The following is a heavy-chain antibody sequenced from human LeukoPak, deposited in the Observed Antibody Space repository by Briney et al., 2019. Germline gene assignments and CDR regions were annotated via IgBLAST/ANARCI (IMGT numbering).Heavy chain of an antibody. Sequence: GESLKISCKGSGYSFTSYWIGWVRQMPGKGLEWMGIIYPGDSDTRYSPSFQGQVTLSADKSISTAYLQWSSLKASDTAMYYCARAGLVDYYDSSGYYLGYWGQGTLVTVSS. D-gene: IGHD3-22*01. CDR1: GYSFTSYW. J-gene: IGHJ4*02. CDR2: IYPGDSDT. CDR3: ARAGLVDYYDSSGYYLGY. V-gene: IGHV5-51*01.